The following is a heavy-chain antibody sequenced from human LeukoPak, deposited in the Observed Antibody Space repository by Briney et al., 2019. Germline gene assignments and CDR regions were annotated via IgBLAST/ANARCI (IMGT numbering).Heavy chain of an antibody. CDR2: TNPKSGNT. J-gene: IGHJ4*02. D-gene: IGHD1-26*01. V-gene: IGHV1-8*01. CDR1: GYTFTSYD. Sequence: GASVKVSCKASGYTFTSYDINWVRQAAGQGLEWMGWTNPKSGNTGYAQKFKGRVTMTRSTSISTAYMELSSLRYEDTAVYYCARVTGSIDYWGQGTLVTVSS. CDR3: ARVTGSIDY.